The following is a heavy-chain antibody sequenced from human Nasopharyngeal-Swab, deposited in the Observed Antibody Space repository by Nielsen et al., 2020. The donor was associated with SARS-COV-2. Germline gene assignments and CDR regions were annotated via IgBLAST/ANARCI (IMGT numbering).Heavy chain of an antibody. CDR1: GFTFSSYA. D-gene: IGHD5-18*01. CDR2: ISHDGSNK. CDR3: ARDPRYSYNYYYYYYYMDV. J-gene: IGHJ6*03. V-gene: IGHV3-30-3*01. Sequence: GESLKISCAASGFTFSSYAMHWVRQSPGKGLEWVAVISHDGSNKYYADSVKGRFTISRDNSKNTLYLQMNSLRAEDTAVYYCARDPRYSYNYYYYYYYMDVWGKGTTVTVSS.